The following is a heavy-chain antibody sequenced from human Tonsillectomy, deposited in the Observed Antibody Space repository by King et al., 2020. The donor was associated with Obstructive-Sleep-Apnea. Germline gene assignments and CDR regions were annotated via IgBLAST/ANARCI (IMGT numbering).Heavy chain of an antibody. D-gene: IGHD3-22*01. Sequence: VQLQESGPGLVKPSETLSLNCTVSGGSISSDYWSWIRQPPGKGLEWIGYIYDSGSTNYNPSLKSRVTISVDTSKNQFSLKLSSVTAADTAVYYCARDSSGYYQAFDYWGQGILVTASS. V-gene: IGHV4-59*12. J-gene: IGHJ4*02. CDR2: IYDSGST. CDR1: GGSISSDY. CDR3: ARDSSGYYQAFDY.